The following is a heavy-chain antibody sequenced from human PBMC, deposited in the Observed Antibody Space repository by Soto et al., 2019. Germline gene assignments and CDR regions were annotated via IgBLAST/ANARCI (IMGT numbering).Heavy chain of an antibody. CDR3: ASPPGRDSYGQFDY. D-gene: IGHD5-18*01. CDR2: IIPIFGTA. Sequence: QVQLVQSGAEVKKPGSSVKVSCKASGGTFSSYAISWVRQAPGQGLEWMGGIIPIFGTANYAQKFQGRVTITADESTSTAYMELSSLRSEYTTVYYCASPPGRDSYGQFDYWGQGTLVTVSS. J-gene: IGHJ4*02. V-gene: IGHV1-69*01. CDR1: GGTFSSYA.